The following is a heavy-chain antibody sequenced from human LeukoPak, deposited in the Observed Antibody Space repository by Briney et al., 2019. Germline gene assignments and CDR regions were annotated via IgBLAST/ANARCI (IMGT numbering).Heavy chain of an antibody. CDR2: IASESTFT. Sequence: GGSLRLSCAASGFTFNTFWMHWVRQAPGKGLEWVSSIASESTFTHYADAVKMKGRFTISRDNAKNSLYLQMDSLRAEDAAVYYCARSRFYFDYWGQGTLVSVSS. V-gene: IGHV3-21*01. CDR3: ARSRFYFDY. CDR1: GFTFNTFW. J-gene: IGHJ4*02.